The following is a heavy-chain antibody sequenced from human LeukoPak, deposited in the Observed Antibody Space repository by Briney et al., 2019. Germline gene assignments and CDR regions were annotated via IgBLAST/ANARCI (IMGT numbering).Heavy chain of an antibody. D-gene: IGHD5-18*01. J-gene: IGHJ4*02. CDR3: ARDQTPMVILGY. Sequence: GGSLRLSCTASGFTFSRYAMSWVRQAPGKGLEWVSAISGSGGTTYYTDSVKGRFTISRDNSKNTLSLQMNSLRAEDTAVYYCARDQTPMVILGYWGQGTLVTVSS. V-gene: IGHV3-23*01. CDR2: ISGSGGTT. CDR1: GFTFSRYA.